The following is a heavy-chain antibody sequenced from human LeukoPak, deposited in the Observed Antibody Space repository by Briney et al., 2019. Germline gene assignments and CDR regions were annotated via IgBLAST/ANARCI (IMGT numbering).Heavy chain of an antibody. D-gene: IGHD5-18*01. V-gene: IGHV4-59*08. J-gene: IGHJ3*02. Sequence: PSETLSLTCTVSGGSINAYYWSWIRQPPGKGLEWIAYVRDNGENNYNPSLKSRVAISVDTANNQISLRLNFVTTADTAIYYCARQPANTAAFDIWGLGTMVTVSS. CDR2: VRDNGEN. CDR1: GGSINAYY. CDR3: ARQPANTAAFDI.